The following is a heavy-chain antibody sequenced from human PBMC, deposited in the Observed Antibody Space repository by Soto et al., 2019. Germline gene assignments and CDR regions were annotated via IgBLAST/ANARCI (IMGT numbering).Heavy chain of an antibody. CDR3: TRPRIAARDHHRDHWFDP. J-gene: IGHJ5*02. Sequence: PGGSLRLSCAASGFTFSGSPMHWVRQASGKGLEWVGRIRSKANSYATAYAASVKGRFTISRDDSKNTAYLQMNSLKTEDTAVYYCTRPRIAARDHHRDHWFDPWGQGTLVTVSS. CDR1: GFTFSGSP. D-gene: IGHD6-6*01. CDR2: IRSKANSYAT. V-gene: IGHV3-73*01.